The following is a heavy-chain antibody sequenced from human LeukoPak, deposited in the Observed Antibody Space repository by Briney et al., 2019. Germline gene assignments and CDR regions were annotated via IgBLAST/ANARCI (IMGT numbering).Heavy chain of an antibody. J-gene: IGHJ4*02. CDR3: ARAGKMAPGY. D-gene: IGHD5-24*01. CDR2: INNDGSGT. V-gene: IGHV3-74*01. CDR1: GFTFSSYW. Sequence: GGYLRLSCAASGFTFSSYWMHWVRHAPGKGPVWVSRINNDGSGTTYADSVKGRFTISRDDAKNTLYLQMNSLRAEDTAVYYCARAGKMAPGYWGQGTLVTVSS.